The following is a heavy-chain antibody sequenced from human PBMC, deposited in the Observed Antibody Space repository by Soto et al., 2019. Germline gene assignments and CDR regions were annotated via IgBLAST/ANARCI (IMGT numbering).Heavy chain of an antibody. CDR1: GGSISSYY. CDR3: AGLYGAGGLPYYYYGMDV. J-gene: IGHJ6*02. D-gene: IGHD3-10*01. V-gene: IGHV4-59*01. CDR2: IYYSGST. Sequence: SETLSLTCTVSGGSISSYYWSWIRQPPGKGLEWIGYIYYSGSTNYNPSLKSRVTISVDPSKNQFSLKLSSVTAADTAVYYCAGLYGAGGLPYYYYGMDVWGQGTTVTVSS.